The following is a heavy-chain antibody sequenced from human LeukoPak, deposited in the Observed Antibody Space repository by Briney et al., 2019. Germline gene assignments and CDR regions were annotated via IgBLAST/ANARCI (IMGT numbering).Heavy chain of an antibody. V-gene: IGHV1-2*02. CDR2: INPNSGGT. D-gene: IGHD2-2*02. J-gene: IGHJ4*02. Sequence: ASVKVSCKASGYTFTGYYMHWVRQAPGQGLEWMGWINPNSGGTNYAQKFQGRVTMTRDTSISTAYMELSRLRSDDTAVYYCARVGSIVAVPAAILEDYWGQGTLVTVSS. CDR3: ARVGSIVAVPAAILEDY. CDR1: GYTFTGYY.